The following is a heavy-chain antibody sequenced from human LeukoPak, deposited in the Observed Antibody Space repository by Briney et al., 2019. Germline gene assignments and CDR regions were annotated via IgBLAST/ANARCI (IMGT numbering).Heavy chain of an antibody. V-gene: IGHV3-7*05. CDR1: GFTFSSYE. D-gene: IGHD1-14*01. Sequence: GGSLRLSCAASGFTFSSYEMNWVRQAPGKGLEWVANIKQDGSEKYYVDSVKGRFTISRDNAKKSLYLQMNSLRAEDTAVYYCAREDNRCFDYWGQGTLVTVSS. CDR3: AREDNRCFDY. CDR2: IKQDGSEK. J-gene: IGHJ4*02.